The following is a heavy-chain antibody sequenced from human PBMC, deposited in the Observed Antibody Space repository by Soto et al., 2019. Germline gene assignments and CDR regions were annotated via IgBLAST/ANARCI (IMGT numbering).Heavy chain of an antibody. Sequence: EVQLVESGGGLVQPGGSLRLSCAASGFTFSSYDMHWVRQATGKGLEWVSAIGTAGDTYYPGSVKGRFTISRENAKNSLYLQMNSLRAEDTAVYYCARYLGHYYYGMDVWGQGTTVTVSS. D-gene: IGHD3-3*01. CDR3: ARYLGHYYYGMDV. V-gene: IGHV3-13*01. CDR2: IGTAGDT. J-gene: IGHJ6*02. CDR1: GFTFSSYD.